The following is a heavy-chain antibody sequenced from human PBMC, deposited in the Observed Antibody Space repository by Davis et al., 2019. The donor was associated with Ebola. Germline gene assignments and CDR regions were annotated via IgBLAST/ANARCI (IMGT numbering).Heavy chain of an antibody. CDR2: IDPDGAGT. CDR1: GFTFSHFH. J-gene: IGHJ4*02. CDR3: AKDGGASFTVIVVVIRVFDY. D-gene: IGHD3-22*01. Sequence: GESLKISCAASGFTFSHFHIHWVRQTPTQGLVWVARIDPDGAGTNYADSVKGRFTISRDNAKYTLSLQMNSLRVEDTAVYYCAKDGGASFTVIVVVIRVFDYWGQGTLVTVSS. V-gene: IGHV3-74*01.